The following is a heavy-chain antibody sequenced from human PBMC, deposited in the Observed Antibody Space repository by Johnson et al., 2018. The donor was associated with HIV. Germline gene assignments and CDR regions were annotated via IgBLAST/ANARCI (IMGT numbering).Heavy chain of an antibody. V-gene: IGHV3-23*04. J-gene: IGHJ3*02. D-gene: IGHD3-22*01. CDR1: GFTITTFD. Sequence: VQLVESGGALARPGGSLRLSCAASGFTITTFDLNWVRQAPGMGLQCVSSLTLLVAERSTQTPDSGKGRFTMPRDTSKNTLHLQMSSLKTEDTAVYYCARDSYDTSGQQHDAFDIWGQGTLVTVSS. CDR3: ARDSYDTSGQQHDAFDI. CDR2: LTLLVAER.